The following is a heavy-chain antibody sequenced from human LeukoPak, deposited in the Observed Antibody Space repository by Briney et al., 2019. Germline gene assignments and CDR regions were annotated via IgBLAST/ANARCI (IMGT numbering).Heavy chain of an antibody. V-gene: IGHV3-48*03. D-gene: IGHD4-17*01. CDR2: ISSSGSTR. CDR3: ARVQTTVTTLDY. CDR1: GFTFNTYA. Sequence: PGGSLRLSCAASGFTFNTYAMSWVRQAPGKGPEWVSYISSSGSTRYYADSVKGRFTISRDNAKNSLYLQMNSLRAEDTAVYYCARVQTTVTTLDYWGQGTLVTVSS. J-gene: IGHJ4*02.